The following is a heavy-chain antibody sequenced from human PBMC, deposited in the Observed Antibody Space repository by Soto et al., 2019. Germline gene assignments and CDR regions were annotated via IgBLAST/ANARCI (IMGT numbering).Heavy chain of an antibody. CDR1: GGSISSNY. J-gene: IGHJ2*01. V-gene: IGHV4-59*01. D-gene: IGHD3-3*01. CDR2: IYYSGST. Sequence: SETLSLTCTVSGGSISSNYWSWIRQPPGKGLEWIGYIYYSGSTNYNPSLKSRVTISVDTSKNQFSLKLSSVTAADTAVYYCASRKRYDFWRGYHSSYWYFDLWGRGTLVTVSS. CDR3: ASRKRYDFWRGYHSSYWYFDL.